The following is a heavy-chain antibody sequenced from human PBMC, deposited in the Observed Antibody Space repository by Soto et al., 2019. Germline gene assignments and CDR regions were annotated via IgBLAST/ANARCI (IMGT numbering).Heavy chain of an antibody. V-gene: IGHV1-18*01. J-gene: IGHJ6*02. CDR1: GYTFTSYC. CDR3: AREGTAAPRGNYYYYYGMDV. Sequence: ASVKVSCKASGYTFTSYCISWVRQAPGQGLEWMGWISAYNGNTNYAQKLQGRVTMTTDTSTSTAYMELRSLRSDDTAVYYCAREGTAAPRGNYYYYYGMDVWGQGTTVTVSS. D-gene: IGHD2-2*01. CDR2: ISAYNGNT.